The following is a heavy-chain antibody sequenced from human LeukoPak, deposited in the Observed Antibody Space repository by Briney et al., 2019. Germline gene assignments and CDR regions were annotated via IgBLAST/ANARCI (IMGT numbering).Heavy chain of an antibody. Sequence: ASVKVSCKASGYTFTGYYMHWVRQAPGQGLEWMGWINPNSGGTNYAQKFQGRVTMTRDTSISTAYMELSRLRSDDTAVYYCARSAMVRGVNRQNYYYYYMDVWGKGTRSPSP. D-gene: IGHD3-10*01. CDR3: ARSAMVRGVNRQNYYYYYMDV. CDR2: INPNSGGT. J-gene: IGHJ6*03. V-gene: IGHV1-2*02. CDR1: GYTFTGYY.